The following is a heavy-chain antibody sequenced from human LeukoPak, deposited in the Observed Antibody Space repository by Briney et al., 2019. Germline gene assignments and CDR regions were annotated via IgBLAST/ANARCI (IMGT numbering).Heavy chain of an antibody. V-gene: IGHV3-23*01. CDR2: ISGSGGST. CDR3: ALNGREVPSGAFDI. Sequence: PGKSLRLSCAASGFTFNNYAMSWVRQAPGKGLEWVSAISGSGGSTYYADSVKGRFTISRDNSKNTLYLQMNSLRAEDTAVYYCALNGREVPSGAFDIWGQGTMVTVSS. J-gene: IGHJ3*02. D-gene: IGHD3-16*02. CDR1: GFTFNNYA.